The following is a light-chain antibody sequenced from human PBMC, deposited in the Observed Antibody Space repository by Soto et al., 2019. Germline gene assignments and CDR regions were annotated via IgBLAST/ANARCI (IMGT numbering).Light chain of an antibody. V-gene: IGLV6-57*02. J-gene: IGLJ2*01. CDR1: SGSIATNY. CDR3: QSYDGSNPDVV. CDR2: EDT. Sequence: NFMLTQPHSVSESPGKTVTISCTGSSGSIATNYVQWYQQRPGSAPTTVIYEDTQRPSGVPERFSGSIDSSSNSASLTISGLKTEDEAVYYCQSYDGSNPDVVFGGGTQLTVL.